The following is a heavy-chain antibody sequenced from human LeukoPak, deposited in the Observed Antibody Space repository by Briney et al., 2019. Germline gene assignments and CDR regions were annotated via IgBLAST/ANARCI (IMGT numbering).Heavy chain of an antibody. D-gene: IGHD2-15*01. CDR3: ARAHSAGYYYYYMDV. CDR2: IRYDGSNK. V-gene: IGHV3-30*02. J-gene: IGHJ6*03. Sequence: PGGSLRLSCAASGFTFSNYGMHWVRQAPGKGLEWVAFIRYDGSNKYYADSVKGRFTISRDNTKNTVYLQMNSLRAEDTALYYCARAHSAGYYYYYMDVWGKGTTVTVSS. CDR1: GFTFSNYG.